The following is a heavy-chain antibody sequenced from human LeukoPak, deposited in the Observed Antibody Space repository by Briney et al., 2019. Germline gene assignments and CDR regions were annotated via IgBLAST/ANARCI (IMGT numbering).Heavy chain of an antibody. J-gene: IGHJ4*02. CDR1: GGTFSSYA. D-gene: IGHD4-17*01. V-gene: IGHV1-69*04. CDR2: IIPILGIA. Sequence: SVKVSCKASGGTFSSYAISWVRQAPGQGLEWMGRIIPILGIANYAQKFQGRVTITADKSTSTAYMELSSLRSEDTAVYYCAKDRSQSWYGVERHFDYWGQGTLVTVSS. CDR3: AKDRSQSWYGVERHFDY.